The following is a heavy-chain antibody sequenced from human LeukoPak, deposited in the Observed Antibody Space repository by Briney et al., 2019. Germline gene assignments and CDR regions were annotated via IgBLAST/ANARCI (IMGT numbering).Heavy chain of an antibody. CDR2: VNPDMSEK. Sequence: GGSLRLSCTASGFIFSSYSMNWVRQAPGKGLEWIANVNPDMSEKNYVESVKGRFTISRDKVKNSLYLQMNSLRGDDTAVYYCARDGLPVALDKWGQGTLVTVSS. V-gene: IGHV3-7*01. D-gene: IGHD2-2*01. CDR3: ARDGLPVALDK. CDR1: GFIFSSYS. J-gene: IGHJ4*02.